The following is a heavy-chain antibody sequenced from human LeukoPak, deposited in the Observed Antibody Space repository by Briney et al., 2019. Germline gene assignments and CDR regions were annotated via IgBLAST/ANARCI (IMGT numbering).Heavy chain of an antibody. V-gene: IGHV4-34*01. CDR2: INHSGST. Sequence: SETLSLTCAVYGGSLSGYYWSWIRQPPGKGLEWIGEINHSGSTNYNPSLKSRVTISVDTSKNQFSLKLSSVTAADTAVYYCARVGITMVRGVIIRYYYYYYMDVWGKGTTVTVSS. CDR3: ARVGITMVRGVIIRYYYYYYMDV. CDR1: GGSLSGYY. J-gene: IGHJ6*03. D-gene: IGHD3-10*01.